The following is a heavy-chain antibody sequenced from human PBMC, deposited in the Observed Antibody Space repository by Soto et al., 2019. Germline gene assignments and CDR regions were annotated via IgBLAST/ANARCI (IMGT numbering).Heavy chain of an antibody. CDR3: ARDGMASGIAARPAYYYYGMDV. CDR1: GFTFSSYA. J-gene: IGHJ6*02. V-gene: IGHV3-30-3*01. CDR2: ISYDGSNK. D-gene: IGHD6-6*01. Sequence: QVQLVESGGGVVQPGRSLRLSCAASGFTFSSYAMHWVRQAPGKELEWVAVISYDGSNKYYADSVKGRFTISRDNSKNTLYLQMNSLRAEDTAVYYCARDGMASGIAARPAYYYYGMDVWGQGTTVTVSS.